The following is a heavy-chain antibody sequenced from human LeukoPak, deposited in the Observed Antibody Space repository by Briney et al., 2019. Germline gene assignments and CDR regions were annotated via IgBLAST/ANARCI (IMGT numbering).Heavy chain of an antibody. D-gene: IGHD3-3*01. CDR1: GDIVSSNGAS. CDR2: TYYRSQQWHS. V-gene: IGHV6-1*01. CDR3: GRETDFGVVTN. Sequence: SQTLSLTCAISGDIVSSNGASWNWIRQSPSRGLEWLVRTYYRSQQWHSDYAPSVKGRITLNTDTSKNQFSLQLNSVTPEDTAVYYCGRETDFGVVTNWGQGTLVTVSS. J-gene: IGHJ4*02.